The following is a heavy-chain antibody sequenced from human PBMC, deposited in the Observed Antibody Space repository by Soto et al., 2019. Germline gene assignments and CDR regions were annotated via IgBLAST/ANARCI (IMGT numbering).Heavy chain of an antibody. CDR1: GFIFNSYS. D-gene: IGHD3-22*01. V-gene: IGHV3-48*01. J-gene: IGHJ4*02. CDR3: GSSASPHAY. Sequence: EVQLVESGGGLVQPGGSLRLSCVASGFIFNSYSMNWVRQAPGKGLEWISYLNSGSTSVFYADSVKGRFTISRDNAMNSLYLQMNSLRAEDTAVYYCGSSASPHAYWGQGTLVTVSS. CDR2: LNSGSTSV.